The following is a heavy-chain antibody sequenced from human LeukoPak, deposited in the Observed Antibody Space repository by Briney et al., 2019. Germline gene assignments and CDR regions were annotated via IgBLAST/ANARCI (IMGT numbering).Heavy chain of an antibody. J-gene: IGHJ4*02. CDR1: GFVFGDYA. CDR3: AKDIGPGWLALKEPGDY. D-gene: IGHD6-19*01. CDR2: ISWNSVVK. Sequence: GRSLRLSCAASGFVFGDYAMHWVRHAPGKGLEWVSGISWNSVVKGYADSVKSRFTISRDNAKNSLYLQMNSLRAEDTAVYYCAKDIGPGWLALKEPGDYWGQGTLVTVSS. V-gene: IGHV3-9*01.